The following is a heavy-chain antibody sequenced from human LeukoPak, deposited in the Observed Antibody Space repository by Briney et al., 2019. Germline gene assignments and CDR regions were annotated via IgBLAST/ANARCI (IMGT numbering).Heavy chain of an antibody. V-gene: IGHV3-23*01. CDR2: ISGSGGST. CDR3: ARSERYYYDILTGSYMDV. J-gene: IGHJ6*03. CDR1: GFTFSSYA. Sequence: GGSLRLSCAASGFTFSSYAMSWVRQAPGKGLEWVSAISGSGGSTYYADSVKGRFTISRDNAKNSLYLQMNSLRAEDTAVYYCARSERYYYDILTGSYMDVWGKGTTVTVSS. D-gene: IGHD3-9*01.